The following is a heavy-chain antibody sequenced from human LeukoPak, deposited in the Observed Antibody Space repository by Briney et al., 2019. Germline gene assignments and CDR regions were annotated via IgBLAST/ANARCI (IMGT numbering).Heavy chain of an antibody. CDR3: ARAPIAAALNY. Sequence: GGSLRLSCAASGFTFSSYAMHCVRQAPGKGLEWVAVISYDGSNKYYADSVKGRFTISRDNSKNTLYLQMNSLRAEDTAVYYCARAPIAAALNYWGQGTLVTVSS. V-gene: IGHV3-30-3*01. CDR1: GFTFSSYA. CDR2: ISYDGSNK. D-gene: IGHD6-13*01. J-gene: IGHJ4*02.